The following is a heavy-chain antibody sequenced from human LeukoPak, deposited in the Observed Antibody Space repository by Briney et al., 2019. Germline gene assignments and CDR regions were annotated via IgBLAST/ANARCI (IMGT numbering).Heavy chain of an antibody. CDR1: GGSISSGDYY. Sequence: SETLSLTCTVSGGSISSGDYYWSWIRQPPGKGLEWIGYIYYSGSTYYNPSLKSRVTISVDTSKNQFSLKLSSVTAADTAVYYCARGYRYDYVWGYSYFDYWGQGTLVTVSS. V-gene: IGHV4-30-4*01. D-gene: IGHD3-16*01. CDR3: ARGYRYDYVWGYSYFDY. CDR2: IYYSGST. J-gene: IGHJ4*02.